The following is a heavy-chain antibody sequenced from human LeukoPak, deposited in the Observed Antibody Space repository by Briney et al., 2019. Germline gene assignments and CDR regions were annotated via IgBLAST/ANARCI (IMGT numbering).Heavy chain of an antibody. CDR3: ARDRTDRYSSGWSPSYYLDY. D-gene: IGHD6-19*01. V-gene: IGHV4-31*03. CDR2: IYYSGST. Sequence: SETLSLTCTVSGGSISSGGYYWSWIRQHPGKGLEWIGYIYYSGSTYYNPSLKSRVTISVDTSKNQFSLKLSSVTAADTAVYYCARDRTDRYSSGWSPSYYLDYWGQGTLVTVSS. J-gene: IGHJ4*02. CDR1: GGSISSGGYY.